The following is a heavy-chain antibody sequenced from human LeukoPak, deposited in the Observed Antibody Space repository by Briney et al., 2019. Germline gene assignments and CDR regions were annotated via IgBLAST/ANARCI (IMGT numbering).Heavy chain of an antibody. CDR3: ARGAYYYED. V-gene: IGHV3-48*01. CDR2: ISSSSSTI. Sequence: GGSLRLSCAASGFTFSSYWMNWARQAPGKGLEWVSYISSSSSTIYYADSVKGRFTISRDNAKNSLYLQMNSLRAEDTAVYYCARGAYYYEDWGQGTLVTVSS. CDR1: GFTFSSYW. J-gene: IGHJ4*02. D-gene: IGHD3-22*01.